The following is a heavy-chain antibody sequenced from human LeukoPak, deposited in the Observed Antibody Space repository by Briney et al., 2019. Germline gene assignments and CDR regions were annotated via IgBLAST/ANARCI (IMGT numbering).Heavy chain of an antibody. D-gene: IGHD3-10*01. CDR3: AKELHGSGNYAFDY. CDR1: GFTFSSCA. V-gene: IGHV3-23*01. J-gene: IGHJ4*02. CDR2: VSVNGGTT. Sequence: PGGSLRLSCAASGFTFSSCALSWFRQAPGKGLDWVSTVSVNGGTTYYADSVKGRFTISRDNSKNTLYLQMNSLRAEDTAVYFCAKELHGSGNYAFDYWGQGTLVTVSS.